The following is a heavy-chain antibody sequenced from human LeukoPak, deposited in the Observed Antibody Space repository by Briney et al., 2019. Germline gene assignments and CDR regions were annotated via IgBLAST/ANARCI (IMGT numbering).Heavy chain of an antibody. J-gene: IGHJ4*02. D-gene: IGHD5-24*01. Sequence: GGTLRLSCAASGFSFSDYNMNWVRQAPGKALEWVSSITTSSTYIYYGDSVKGRFTISRDNAKNSLFLQMNSLRAEDTAVYYCARDDGYNYWGYWGQGTLVTVSA. V-gene: IGHV3-21*01. CDR1: GFSFSDYN. CDR3: ARDDGYNYWGY. CDR2: ITTSSTYI.